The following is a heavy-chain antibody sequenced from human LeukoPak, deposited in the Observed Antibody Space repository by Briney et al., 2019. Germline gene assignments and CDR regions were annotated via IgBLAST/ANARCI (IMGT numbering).Heavy chain of an antibody. CDR2: MSGSGGST. CDR1: GFTFSSYA. J-gene: IGHJ3*02. D-gene: IGHD3-16*02. Sequence: GGSLRLSCAASGFTFSSYAMSWVRQAPGKGLEWVSAMSGSGGSTYYADSVKGRFTISRDNSKNTLYLQMNSLRAEDTAVYYCAKDLVITFGGVIVISDAFDIWGQGTMVTVSS. CDR3: AKDLVITFGGVIVISDAFDI. V-gene: IGHV3-23*01.